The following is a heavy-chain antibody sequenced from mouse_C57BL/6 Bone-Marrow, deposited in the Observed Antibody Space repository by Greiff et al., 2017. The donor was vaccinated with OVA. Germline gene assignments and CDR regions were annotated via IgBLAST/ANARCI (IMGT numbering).Heavy chain of an antibody. Sequence: VQLQQPGAELVKPGASVQLSCKASGYTFTSYWMHWVKQRPGRGLEWICRIDPYSGGTKYNEKFKSKATLTVDKTSSTAYMQLSSLTSEDDDVYEGARGVWSSSFDCWGKGTTLTVSS. J-gene: IGHJ2*01. CDR3: ARGVWSSSFDC. CDR1: GYTFTSYW. CDR2: IDPYSGGT. V-gene: IGHV1-72*01. D-gene: IGHD1-1*01.